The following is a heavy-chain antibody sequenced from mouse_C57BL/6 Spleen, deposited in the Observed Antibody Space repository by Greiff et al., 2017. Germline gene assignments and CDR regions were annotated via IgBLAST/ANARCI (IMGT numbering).Heavy chain of an antibody. D-gene: IGHD1-1*01. CDR2: ISSGSSTI. J-gene: IGHJ2*01. CDR3: ARPYGSGENFDY. Sequence: VQLKESGGGLVKPGGSLKLSCAASGFTFSDYGMHWVRQAPEKGLEWVAYISSGSSTIYYADTVKGRFTISRDNAKNTLFLQMTSLRSEDTAMYYCARPYGSGENFDYWGQGTTRTVSS. CDR1: GFTFSDYG. V-gene: IGHV5-17*01.